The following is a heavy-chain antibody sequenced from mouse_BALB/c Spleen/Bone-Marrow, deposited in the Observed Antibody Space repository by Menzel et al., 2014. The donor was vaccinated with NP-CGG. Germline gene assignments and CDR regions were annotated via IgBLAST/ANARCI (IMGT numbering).Heavy chain of an antibody. CDR3: ARDTVITTHWYFDV. J-gene: IGHJ1*01. CDR2: IRNKANGYTT. Sequence: EVQGVESGGGLGQPGGPLRLSCAPSGFTFTDYYMSWVRQPPGKALEWLGFIRNKANGYTTEYSASVKGRFTISRDNSQSILYLQMNTLRAEDSATYYCARDTVITTHWYFDVWGAGTTVTVSS. D-gene: IGHD2-4*01. V-gene: IGHV7-3*02. CDR1: GFTFTDYY.